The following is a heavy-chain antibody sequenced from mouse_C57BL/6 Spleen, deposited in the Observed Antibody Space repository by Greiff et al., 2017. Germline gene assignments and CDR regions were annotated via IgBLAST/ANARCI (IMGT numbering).Heavy chain of an antibody. CDR1: GYSFTDYN. J-gene: IGHJ2*01. V-gene: IGHV1-39*01. CDR2: INPNYGTT. CDR3: ARITTVVATGDY. D-gene: IGHD1-1*01. Sequence: VQLQQSGPELVKPGASVKISCTASGYSFTDYNMNWVKQSNGKSLEWIGVINPNYGTTSYNQKFKGKATLTVDQSSSTAYMQLNSLTSEDSAGYYWARITTVVATGDYWGQGTTLTVSS.